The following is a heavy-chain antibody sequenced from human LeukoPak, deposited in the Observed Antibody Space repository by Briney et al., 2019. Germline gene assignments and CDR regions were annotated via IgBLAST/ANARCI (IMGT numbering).Heavy chain of an antibody. CDR3: ARDYYESSGYYPWNY. D-gene: IGHD3-22*01. J-gene: IGHJ4*02. CDR1: GFTFSSYE. V-gene: IGHV3-48*03. CDR2: ISSSGSTI. Sequence: GGSLRLSCAASGFTFSSYEMNWVRQAPGKGLEWVSYISSSGSTIYYADSVKGRFTISRDNAKNSLYLQMNSLRAEDTAVYYCARDYYESSGYYPWNYWGQGTLVTVSS.